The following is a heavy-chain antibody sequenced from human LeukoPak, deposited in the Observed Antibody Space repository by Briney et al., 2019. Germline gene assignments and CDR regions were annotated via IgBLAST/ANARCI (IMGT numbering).Heavy chain of an antibody. CDR2: MSPNSGNT. D-gene: IGHD3-22*01. CDR1: RYTFSNYD. V-gene: IGHV1-8*01. J-gene: IGHJ4*02. CDR3: ARDLYDSSGYFTD. Sequence: ASVKVSCKASRYTFSNYDINWVRQATGQGLEWMGWMSPNSGNTGYAQKFQGRVTMTRNTSISTAYMELTSLRSDDTAVYYCARDLYDSSGYFTDWGQGTLVTVSS.